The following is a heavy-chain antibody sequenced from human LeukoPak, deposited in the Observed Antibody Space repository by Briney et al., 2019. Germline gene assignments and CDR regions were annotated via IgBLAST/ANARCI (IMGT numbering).Heavy chain of an antibody. D-gene: IGHD3-9*01. Sequence: GGSLRLSCAASGFTFSSYSMNWVRQAPGKGLEWVSYISSSSTIYYADSVKGRFTISRDNAKNSLYLQMNSLRAEDTAVYYCARDHDLPYYDILTGLYYYYGMDVWGQGTTVTVSS. CDR2: ISSSSTI. J-gene: IGHJ6*02. CDR3: ARDHDLPYYDILTGLYYYYGMDV. CDR1: GFTFSSYS. V-gene: IGHV3-48*04.